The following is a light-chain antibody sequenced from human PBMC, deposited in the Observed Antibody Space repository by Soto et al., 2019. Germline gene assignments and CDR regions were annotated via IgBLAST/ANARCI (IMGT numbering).Light chain of an antibody. CDR1: QAIRNN. Sequence: DIQMTQSPLSLSASAGDKVTITCRASQAIRNNLAWYQQKPGKVPTLLIYAASTLQSGVPSRFSGSGSGIDFTLTISSLQPEDVATYYCQKYYSVPFTFGPGTKVEIK. CDR3: QKYYSVPFT. V-gene: IGKV1-27*01. CDR2: AAS. J-gene: IGKJ3*01.